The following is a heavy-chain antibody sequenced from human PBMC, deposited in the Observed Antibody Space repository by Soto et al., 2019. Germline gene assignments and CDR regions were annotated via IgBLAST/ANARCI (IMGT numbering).Heavy chain of an antibody. Sequence: EVQLVESGGGLVQPGGSLRLSCAASGFTFSSYEMNWVRQAPGKGLEWVSYISSSGSTIYYADSVKGRFTISRDNAKNSLYLQMNSLRAEDTAVYYCARDRQDFWSGCPVGGAFDIWGQGTMVTVSS. D-gene: IGHD3-3*01. V-gene: IGHV3-48*03. CDR2: ISSSGSTI. J-gene: IGHJ3*02. CDR1: GFTFSSYE. CDR3: ARDRQDFWSGCPVGGAFDI.